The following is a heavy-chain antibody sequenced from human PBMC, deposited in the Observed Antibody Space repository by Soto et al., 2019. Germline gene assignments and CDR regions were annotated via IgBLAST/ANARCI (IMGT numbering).Heavy chain of an antibody. CDR3: ARQGEHSSSYFFDS. CDR1: GDCMDTSSYC. CDR2: VCYRGTT. V-gene: IGHV4-39*01. D-gene: IGHD6-6*01. Sequence: SGTLSLSCTVSGDCMDTSSYCWGWIRQPPGKGLEWIGSVCYRGTTYYNPSLKSRLTISVDTSKRQFSLKLSSVTAADTAVFYCARQGEHSSSYFFDSWGQGTLVTVPQ. J-gene: IGHJ4*02.